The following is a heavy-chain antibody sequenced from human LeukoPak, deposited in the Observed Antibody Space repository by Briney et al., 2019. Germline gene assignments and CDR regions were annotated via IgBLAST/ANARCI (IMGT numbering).Heavy chain of an antibody. D-gene: IGHD2-21*02. CDR2: IFTDGTTT. CDR1: EFNFFSYG. J-gene: IGHJ4*01. CDR3: ARELPREVTLDY. V-gene: IGHV3-74*01. Sequence: PGGSLRLSCVASEFNFFSYGMQWVRQAPGKGLVWVLRIFTDGTTTSYADSVKGRFTISRDNAKNTLYLQMNSLRAEDRAVYYCARELPREVTLDYWGQGTLVTVSP.